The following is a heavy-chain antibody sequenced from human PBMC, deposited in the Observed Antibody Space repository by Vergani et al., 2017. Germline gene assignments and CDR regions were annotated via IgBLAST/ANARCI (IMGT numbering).Heavy chain of an antibody. Sequence: EVQLLESGGGLVQPGGSLRLSCAASGFTFRSYAMSWVRQAPGKGLQWVSAISGSGGSTYYADSVKGRFTISRDNSKNTLYLQMNSLRAEDTAVYYCAKGGGYRYAITYYFDYWGQGRVVSVSS. J-gene: IGHJ4*02. D-gene: IGHD5-18*01. CDR3: AKGGGYRYAITYYFDY. CDR2: ISGSGGST. CDR1: GFTFRSYA. V-gene: IGHV3-23*01.